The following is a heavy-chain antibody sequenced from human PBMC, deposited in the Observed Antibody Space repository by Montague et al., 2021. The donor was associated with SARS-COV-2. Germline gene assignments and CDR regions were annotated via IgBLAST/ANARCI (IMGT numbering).Heavy chain of an antibody. Sequence: SETLSLTCEVSGDSISSYYWSWIRQSPGKGLEWIGYVHYTGSTEYNPSLKTRVTLSLDTPRNHFSLKLRSVTAADTAVYYCARDEGSSGHDYWGQGTLVTVSS. CDR1: GDSISSYY. CDR2: VHYTGST. CDR3: ARDEGSSGHDY. V-gene: IGHV4-59*01. J-gene: IGHJ4*02. D-gene: IGHD3-22*01.